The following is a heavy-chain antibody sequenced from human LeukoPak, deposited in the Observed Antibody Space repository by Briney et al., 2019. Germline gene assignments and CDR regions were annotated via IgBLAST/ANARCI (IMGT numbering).Heavy chain of an antibody. CDR1: GGSISSYY. CDR3: ARYSYDILTGYPKGWFDP. CDR2: IYYSGST. J-gene: IGHJ5*02. D-gene: IGHD3-9*01. Sequence: PSETLSLTCTVSGGSISSYYWSWIRQPPGKGLEWIGYIYYSGSTNYNPSLKSRVTISVDTSKDQFSLKLSSVTAADTAVYYCARYSYDILTGYPKGWFDPWGQGTLVTVSS. V-gene: IGHV4-59*01.